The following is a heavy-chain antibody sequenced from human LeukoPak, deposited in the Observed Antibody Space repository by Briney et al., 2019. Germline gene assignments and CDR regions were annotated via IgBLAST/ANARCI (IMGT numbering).Heavy chain of an antibody. CDR2: MNPNNGNT. V-gene: IGHV1-8*01. CDR1: GYTFTRYD. CDR3: ARGFYYYGLDV. J-gene: IGHJ6*02. Sequence: ASVKVSCKASGYTFTRYDINWVRQAPGQGLEWMGWMNPNNGNTGYAQTFQGRVTMTRSTSIDTAYMELNTLTSDDTAAYYCARGFYYYGLDVWGQGTTVTVSS.